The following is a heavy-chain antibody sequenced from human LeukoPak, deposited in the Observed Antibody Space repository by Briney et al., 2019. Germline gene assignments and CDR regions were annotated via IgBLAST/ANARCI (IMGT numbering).Heavy chain of an antibody. V-gene: IGHV4-59*12. CDR3: ARDFSSSSTVYYYYYMDV. J-gene: IGHJ6*03. CDR2: ISYSGTT. CDR1: GFTFSRYS. Sequence: GSLRLSCAASGFTFSRYSMNWVRQPPGKGLERIGTISYSGTTYYSPSLKSRVTISLDTSKNQFSLKLSSVTAADTAIYYCARDFSSSSTVYYYYYMDVWGKGTTATVSS. D-gene: IGHD6-6*01.